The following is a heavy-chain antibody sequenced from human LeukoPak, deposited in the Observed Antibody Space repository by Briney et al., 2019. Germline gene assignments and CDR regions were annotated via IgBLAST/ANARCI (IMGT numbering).Heavy chain of an antibody. CDR1: GGSISSSSYY. J-gene: IGHJ4*02. CDR3: ARGWELLDDY. Sequence: SETLSLTCTVSGGSISSSSYYWGWIRQPPGKGLEWIGSIYYSGSTYYNPSLKSRVTISVDTSKNQFSLKLSPVTAADTAVYYCARGWELLDDYWGQGTLVTVSS. CDR2: IYYSGST. D-gene: IGHD1-26*01. V-gene: IGHV4-39*01.